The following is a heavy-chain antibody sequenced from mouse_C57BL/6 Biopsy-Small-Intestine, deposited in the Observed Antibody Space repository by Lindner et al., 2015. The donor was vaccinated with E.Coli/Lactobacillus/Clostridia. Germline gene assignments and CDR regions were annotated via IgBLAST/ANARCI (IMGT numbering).Heavy chain of an antibody. CDR2: INPYNGDT. J-gene: IGHJ3*01. Sequence: VQLQESGPELVKPGDSVKISCKASGYSFTGYFMNWVMQSHGKSLEWIGRINPYNGDTFYNQKFKGKATLTVDQSSSTAYIHLNSLTSEDSAVYYCARNGYYTFAYWGQGTLVTVSA. V-gene: IGHV1-20*01. CDR1: GYSFTGYF. CDR3: ARNGYYTFAY. D-gene: IGHD2-3*01.